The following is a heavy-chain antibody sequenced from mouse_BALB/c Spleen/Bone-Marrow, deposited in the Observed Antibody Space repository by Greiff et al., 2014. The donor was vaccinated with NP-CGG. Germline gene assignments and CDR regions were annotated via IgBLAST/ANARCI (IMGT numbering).Heavy chain of an antibody. CDR1: GFTFSSFG. CDR2: ISSGSSTI. J-gene: IGHJ4*01. Sequence: DVHLVESGGGLVQPGGSRKLSCAASGFTFSSFGMHWVRQAPEKGLEWVAYISSGSSTIYYVDTVKGRFTISRDNPKNTLFLQMTSLRSEDTAMYYCARDDYDYAMDYWGQGTSVTVSS. D-gene: IGHD2-4*01. CDR3: ARDDYDYAMDY. V-gene: IGHV5-17*02.